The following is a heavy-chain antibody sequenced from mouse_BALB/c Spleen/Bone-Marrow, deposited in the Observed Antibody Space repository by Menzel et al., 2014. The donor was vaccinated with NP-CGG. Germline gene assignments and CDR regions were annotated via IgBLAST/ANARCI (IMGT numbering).Heavy chain of an antibody. CDR2: INPSNGGT. V-gene: IGHV1S16*01. J-gene: IGHJ1*01. CDR3: TIYYGSSPYWYFDV. CDR1: GYTFTSYW. Sequence: QVQLQQSGAELVKPGTSVKLSCKASGYTFTSYWVHWVKLRPGQGFEWIGEINPSNGGTNYNEKFKRKATLTVDKSSSTAYMQLSSLTSEDSAVYYCTIYYGSSPYWYFDVWGAGTTVTVSS. D-gene: IGHD1-1*01.